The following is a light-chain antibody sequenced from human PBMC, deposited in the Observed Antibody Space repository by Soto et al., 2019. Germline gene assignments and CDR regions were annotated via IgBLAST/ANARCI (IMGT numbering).Light chain of an antibody. V-gene: IGLV1-36*01. CDR1: SSNIGNNA. J-gene: IGLJ1*01. Sequence: QSVLTQPPSVSGAPRQRVTISCSGSSSNIGNNAVNWYQQLPGKAPKLLIYYDDLLPSGVSDRFSGSKSGTSASLAISGLQSEDEADDYCAAWDDSLNGYVFGTGTKLTVL. CDR2: YDD. CDR3: AAWDDSLNGYV.